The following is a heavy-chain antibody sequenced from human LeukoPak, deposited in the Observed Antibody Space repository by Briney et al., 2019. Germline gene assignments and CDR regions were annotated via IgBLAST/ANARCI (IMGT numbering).Heavy chain of an antibody. D-gene: IGHD3-16*01. CDR1: GYTFTGYY. CDR3: ARDLGLGLQYYFDY. Sequence: GASVKVSCKASGYTFTGYYMHWVRQAPGQGLEWMGWINPNSGGTNYAQKFQGRVTMTRDTSISTAYMELSRLRSDDTAVYYCARDLGLGLQYYFDYWGQGTLVTVSS. J-gene: IGHJ4*02. V-gene: IGHV1-2*02. CDR2: INPNSGGT.